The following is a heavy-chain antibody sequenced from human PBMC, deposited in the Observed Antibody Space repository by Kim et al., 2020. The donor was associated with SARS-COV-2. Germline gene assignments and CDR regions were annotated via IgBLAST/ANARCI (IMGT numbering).Heavy chain of an antibody. CDR3: ARGKALDYDGSARAEYEAADY. J-gene: IGHJ4*02. Sequence: GGSLRLSCAASGFTFSSYSMNWVRQAPGKGLEWVSSISSSSSYIYYADSVKGRFTISRDNAKNSLYLQMNSLRAEDTAVYYCARGKALDYDGSARAEYEAADYWGQGTLVTVSS. CDR1: GFTFSSYS. V-gene: IGHV3-21*01. D-gene: IGHD3-10*01. CDR2: ISSSSSYI.